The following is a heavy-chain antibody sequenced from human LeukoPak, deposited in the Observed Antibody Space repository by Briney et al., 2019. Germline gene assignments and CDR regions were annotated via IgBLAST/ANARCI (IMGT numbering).Heavy chain of an antibody. CDR1: GGSISSYY. CDR3: AREGPIQMVRGEGSAFDI. CDR2: IYYSGST. V-gene: IGHV4-59*12. J-gene: IGHJ3*02. Sequence: SETLSLTCTVSGGSISSYYWSWIRQPPGKGLEWIGYIYYSGSTNYNPSLKSRVTISVDTSKNQFSLKLSSVTAADTAVYYCAREGPIQMVRGEGSAFDIWGQGTMVTVSS. D-gene: IGHD3-10*01.